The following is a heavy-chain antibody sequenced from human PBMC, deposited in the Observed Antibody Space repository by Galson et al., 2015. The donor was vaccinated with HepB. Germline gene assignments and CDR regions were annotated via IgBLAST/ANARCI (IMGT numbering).Heavy chain of an antibody. CDR3: ARVGSILTGYYYYYYGMDV. Sequence: SLRLSCAASGFTFSSYWMSWVRQAPGKGLEWVANIKQDGSERYYVDSVKGRFTISSDNAKNSLYLQMNSLRAEDTAVYYCARVGSILTGYYYYYYGMDVWGQGTTVTVSS. CDR1: GFTFSSYW. V-gene: IGHV3-7*03. D-gene: IGHD3-9*01. J-gene: IGHJ6*02. CDR2: IKQDGSER.